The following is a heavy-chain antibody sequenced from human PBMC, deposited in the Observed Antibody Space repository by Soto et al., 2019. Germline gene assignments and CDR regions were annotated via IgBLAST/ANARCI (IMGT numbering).Heavy chain of an antibody. CDR3: TRADDFLSGYYTLGAYGMDV. CDR1: GFTFGDYA. J-gene: IGHJ6*02. CDR2: IRSKAYGGTT. D-gene: IGHD3-3*01. V-gene: IGHV3-49*03. Sequence: GGSLRLSCTASGFTFGDYAMSWFRQAPGKGLEWVGFIRSKAYGGTTEYAASVKGRFTISKDDSKSIAYLQMNSLKTEDTAVYYCTRADDFLSGYYTLGAYGMDVWGQGTTVTVSS.